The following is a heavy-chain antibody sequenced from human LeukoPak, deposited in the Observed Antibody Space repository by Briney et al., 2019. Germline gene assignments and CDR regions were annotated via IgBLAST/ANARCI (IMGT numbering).Heavy chain of an antibody. CDR3: ARGQQGYYYDSSGYPASFDY. V-gene: IGHV4-4*07. Sequence: SETLSLTCTVSGGSISNYYWNWLRQPAGKGLEWLGRIYTSGSTNYNPSLKSRVTMSVDTSKNQFSLELSSATAADTAVYYCARGQQGYYYDSSGYPASFDYWGQGTLVTVSS. CDR1: GGSISNYY. J-gene: IGHJ4*02. D-gene: IGHD3-22*01. CDR2: IYTSGST.